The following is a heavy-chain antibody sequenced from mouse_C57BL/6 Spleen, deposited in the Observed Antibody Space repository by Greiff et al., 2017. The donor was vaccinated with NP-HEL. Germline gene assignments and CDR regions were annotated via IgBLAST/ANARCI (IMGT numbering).Heavy chain of an antibody. CDR1: GFTFSSYT. Sequence: EVQRVESGGGLVKPGGSLKLSCAASGFTFSSYTMSWVRQTPEKRLEWVATISGGGGNTYYPDSVKGRFTISRDNAKNTLYLQMSSLRSEDTALYYCAGLPYWYCDDWGTGTTVTVSS. D-gene: IGHD2-2*01. J-gene: IGHJ1*03. CDR2: ISGGGGNT. V-gene: IGHV5-9*01. CDR3: AGLPYWYCDD.